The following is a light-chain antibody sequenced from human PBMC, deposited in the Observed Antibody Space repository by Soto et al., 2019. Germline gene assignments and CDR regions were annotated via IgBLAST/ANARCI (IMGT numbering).Light chain of an antibody. J-gene: IGLJ3*02. Sequence: QSVLTQPPSVSGAPGQRVTISCTGSSSNIGSGYDVHWYQQLPGTAPKLLIYGNTNRPSGVPDRFSGSKSGTSASLVITGLQAKDEADYYCQSYDSSLSDWVFGGGTKVTVL. V-gene: IGLV1-40*01. CDR2: GNT. CDR3: QSYDSSLSDWV. CDR1: SSNIGSGYD.